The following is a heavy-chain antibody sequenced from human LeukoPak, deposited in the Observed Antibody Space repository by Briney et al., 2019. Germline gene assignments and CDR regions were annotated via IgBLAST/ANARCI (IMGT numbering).Heavy chain of an antibody. Sequence: KSSETLSLTCTVSGGSISSGGYYWSWIRQHPGKGLEWIGYIYYSGSTYYNPSLKSRVTISVDTFKNQFSLKLSSVTAADTAVYYCARGGKGYYNDYWGQGTLVTVSS. CDR1: GGSISSGGYY. J-gene: IGHJ4*02. CDR2: IYYSGST. V-gene: IGHV4-31*03. CDR3: ARGGKGYYNDY. D-gene: IGHD3-10*01.